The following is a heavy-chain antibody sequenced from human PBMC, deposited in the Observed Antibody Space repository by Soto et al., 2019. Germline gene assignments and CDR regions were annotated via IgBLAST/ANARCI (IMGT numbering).Heavy chain of an antibody. Sequence: SETLSLTCTVSGDSITSTTSSCGWIREPPGKGLELLASIYSTGRACYTPSLKSRVTISLDTSKNNVSLELGAVTAADTAVYHCARHKYSASGFDYGGQGALVTVAS. J-gene: IGHJ4*02. CDR1: GDSITSTTSS. D-gene: IGHD5-18*01. CDR2: IYSTGRA. CDR3: ARHKYSASGFDY. V-gene: IGHV4-39*01.